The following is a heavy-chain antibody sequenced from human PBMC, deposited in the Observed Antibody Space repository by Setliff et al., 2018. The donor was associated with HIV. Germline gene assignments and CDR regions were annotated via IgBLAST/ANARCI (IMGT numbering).Heavy chain of an antibody. J-gene: IGHJ6*02. CDR2: INPSGGST. Sequence: ASVKVSCKAPGYTFTNYYIHWVRQAPGQGLEWMGIINPSGGSTTYAQKFQGRVAMTRDTSTSTVYMELSSLRSEDTAVYYCARNFGLSPSGKYYYYYGMDIWGQGTTVTVSS. V-gene: IGHV1-46*01. D-gene: IGHD3-10*01. CDR1: GYTFTNYY. CDR3: ARNFGLSPSGKYYYYYGMDI.